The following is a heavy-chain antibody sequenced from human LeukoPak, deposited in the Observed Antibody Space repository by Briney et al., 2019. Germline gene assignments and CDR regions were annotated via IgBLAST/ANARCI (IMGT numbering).Heavy chain of an antibody. V-gene: IGHV4-31*03. CDR1: GGSISSGGYY. Sequence: PSQTLSLTCTVSGGSISSGGYYWGWIRQHPGKGLEWIGYIYYSGSTYYNPSLKSRVTISVDTSKNQFSLKLSSVTAADTAVYYCARDREDGFGELPYFDYWGQGTLVTVSS. CDR2: IYYSGST. CDR3: ARDREDGFGELPYFDY. J-gene: IGHJ4*02. D-gene: IGHD3-10*01.